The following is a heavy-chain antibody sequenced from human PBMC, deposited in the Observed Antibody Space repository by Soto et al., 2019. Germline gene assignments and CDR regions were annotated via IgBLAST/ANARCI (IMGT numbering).Heavy chain of an antibody. CDR3: ATSIAVAGTTFYYYYGMDV. CDR2: IDPSDSYT. Sequence: GESLKISCKGSGYSFTSYWISWVRQMPGKGLEWMGRIDPSDSYTNYSPSFQGHVTISADKSISTAYLQWSSLRASDTAMYYCATSIAVAGTTFYYYYGMDVWGQGTTVTVSS. V-gene: IGHV5-10-1*01. J-gene: IGHJ6*02. D-gene: IGHD6-19*01. CDR1: GYSFTSYW.